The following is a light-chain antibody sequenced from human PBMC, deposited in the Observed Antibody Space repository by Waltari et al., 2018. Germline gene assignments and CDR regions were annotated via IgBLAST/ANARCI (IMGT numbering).Light chain of an antibody. CDR3: QHYVRLPAT. V-gene: IGKV3-20*01. Sequence: PGERAPLTCRASQRVSRSLAWYQQKPGQAPKLLIYGASTRATGIPDRFTGSGSGTDFSLTISSLEPEDFAIYFCQHYVRLPATFGQGTKVEIK. CDR2: GAS. J-gene: IGKJ1*01. CDR1: QRVSRS.